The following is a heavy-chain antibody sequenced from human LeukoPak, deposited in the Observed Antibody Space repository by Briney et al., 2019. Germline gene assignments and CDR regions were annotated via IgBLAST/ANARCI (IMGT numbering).Heavy chain of an antibody. CDR2: VIHGGST. J-gene: IGHJ6*03. Sequence: PSETLSLTCAVYGGSFSGHSWSWIRQPPGKGLEWIGEVIHGGSTNYNPSLKSRVIISLDTSKNQFSLKLSSVTAADTAVYYCARENSGYDARRYYYYYMDVWGKGTTVTISS. CDR1: GGSFSGHS. CDR3: ARENSGYDARRYYYYYMDV. V-gene: IGHV4-34*12. D-gene: IGHD5-12*01.